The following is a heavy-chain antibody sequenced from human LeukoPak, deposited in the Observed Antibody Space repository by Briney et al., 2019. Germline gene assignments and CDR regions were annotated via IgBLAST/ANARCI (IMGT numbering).Heavy chain of an antibody. Sequence: SETLSLTCTVSGGSISSSAYYWGWIRQPPGKGLEWIGSIYYTGNTYYNPSLKSRVTISVDTSNNQFFLKLTSVPAADTAVYSFAGRNWNHQNRPGPWGQGTLVTVSS. CDR2: IYYTGNT. V-gene: IGHV4-39*01. J-gene: IGHJ5*02. CDR3: AGRNWNHQNRPGP. CDR1: GGSISSSAYY. D-gene: IGHD1-14*01.